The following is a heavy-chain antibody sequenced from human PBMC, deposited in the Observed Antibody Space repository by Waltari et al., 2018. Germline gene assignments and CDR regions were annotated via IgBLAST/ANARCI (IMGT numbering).Heavy chain of an antibody. Sequence: EVQLVESGGGLVKPGGSLRLSCAASGFACRNYNLNWVRQAPGKGLEWVSSISGSGTYIYYSDSVKGRFTISRDNAKNSLFLQMNSLRAEDTAVYYCARENLGVIIFHYYFMDVWGKGTTVTISS. V-gene: IGHV3-21*06. D-gene: IGHD3-3*01. CDR3: ARENLGVIIFHYYFMDV. CDR1: GFACRNYN. CDR2: ISGSGTYI. J-gene: IGHJ6*03.